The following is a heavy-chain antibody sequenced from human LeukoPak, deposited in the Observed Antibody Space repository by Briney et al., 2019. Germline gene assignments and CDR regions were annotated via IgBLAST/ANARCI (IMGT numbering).Heavy chain of an antibody. D-gene: IGHD6-19*01. J-gene: IGHJ5*02. CDR2: KNPNSGGT. CDR1: GYTFTGYY. V-gene: IGHV1-2*04. Sequence: ASVKVSCKASGYTFTGYYMHWVRQAPGQGLEWMGWKNPNSGGTNYAQKFQGWVTITRDTSISTDYMELSRLRSDDTAVYYCAREEYSSGWYAYNWFDPWGQGTLVTVSS. CDR3: AREEYSSGWYAYNWFDP.